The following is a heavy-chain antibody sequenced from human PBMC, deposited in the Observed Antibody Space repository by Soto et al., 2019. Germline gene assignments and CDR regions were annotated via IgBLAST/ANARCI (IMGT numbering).Heavy chain of an antibody. D-gene: IGHD7-27*01. Sequence: SEILSLTCTVSGGSISSGDYYWSWIRQPPGKGLEWIGYIYYSGSTYYNPSLKSRVTISVDTSKNQFSLKLSSVTAADTAVYYCARGGTGADDGSPYYYYYGMDVWGQGTTVTVSS. CDR2: IYYSGST. V-gene: IGHV4-30-4*01. CDR1: GGSISSGDYY. CDR3: ARGGTGADDGSPYYYYYGMDV. J-gene: IGHJ6*02.